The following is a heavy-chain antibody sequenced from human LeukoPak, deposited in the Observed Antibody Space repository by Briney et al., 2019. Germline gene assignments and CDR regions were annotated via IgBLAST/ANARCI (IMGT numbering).Heavy chain of an antibody. V-gene: IGHV3-30*02. CDR2: IQHDETEI. Sequence: PGGSLRLSCTASGFTFRTSGMHWVRQAPGKGLKWVGFIQHDETEIYSADSVRGRFTFSRDNFKSTVYLQMNSLRVEDSAVYYCARESGATKIGQLLNYWGQGTLVSVSS. CDR3: ARESGATKIGQLLNY. J-gene: IGHJ4*02. D-gene: IGHD3-10*01. CDR1: GFTFRTSG.